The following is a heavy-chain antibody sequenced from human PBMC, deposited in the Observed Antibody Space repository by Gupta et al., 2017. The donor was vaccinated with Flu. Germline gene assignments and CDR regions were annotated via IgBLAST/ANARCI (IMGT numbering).Heavy chain of an antibody. CDR3: AKDRSGNPAIDY. CDR2: VGAGGDRT. J-gene: IGHJ4*02. V-gene: IGHV3-23*01. Sequence: EVQLLESGGALVQPGGSLRLSCAASGLTFSDYAMNWVRQATGKGLEWVSTVGAGGDRTYYADSVMGRFTIARDNSKNTVYLQMNSLRGDDTAVYYCAKDRSGNPAIDYWGQGTLVTVSA. CDR1: GLTFSDYA. D-gene: IGHD6-13*01.